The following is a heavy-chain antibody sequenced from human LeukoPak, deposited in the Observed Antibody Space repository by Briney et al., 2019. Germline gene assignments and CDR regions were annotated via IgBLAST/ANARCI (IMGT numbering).Heavy chain of an antibody. D-gene: IGHD3-10*01. J-gene: IGHJ4*02. Sequence: GGSLRLSCAASGFTVSSNYMSWVRQAPGKGLEWVSVIYSGGSTYYADSVKGRFTISRDNSKNTLYLQMNSLRAEDTAVYYCASTPHPSMVRGVGNYWGQGTLVTVSS. CDR2: IYSGGST. CDR3: ASTPHPSMVRGVGNY. V-gene: IGHV3-66*01. CDR1: GFTVSSNY.